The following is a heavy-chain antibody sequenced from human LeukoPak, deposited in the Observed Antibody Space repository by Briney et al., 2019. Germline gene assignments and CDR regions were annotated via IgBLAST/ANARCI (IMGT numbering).Heavy chain of an antibody. CDR2: IRSKANSYAT. CDR3: TSSITIFGVVKDY. J-gene: IGHJ4*02. Sequence: PGGSLRLSCAASGFTFSGSAMHWVRQASGKGLEWYGRIRSKANSYATAYAASVKGRFTISRDDSKNTAYLQMNSLKTEDTAVYYCTSSITIFGVVKDYWGQGNLVTVSS. D-gene: IGHD3-3*01. V-gene: IGHV3-73*01. CDR1: GFTFSGSA.